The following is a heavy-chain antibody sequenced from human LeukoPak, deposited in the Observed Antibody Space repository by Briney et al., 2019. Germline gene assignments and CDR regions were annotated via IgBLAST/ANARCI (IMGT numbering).Heavy chain of an antibody. CDR3: ARHERDCSGGSCYSNWFDP. J-gene: IGHJ5*02. Sequence: SEALSLTCTVSGGSISSSSYYWGWIRQPPGKGLEWIGGIYYSGSTYYNPSLKSRVTISVDTSKNQFSLKLSSVTAADTAVYYCARHERDCSGGSCYSNWFDPWGQGTLVTVSS. CDR1: GGSISSSSYY. V-gene: IGHV4-39*01. CDR2: IYYSGST. D-gene: IGHD2-15*01.